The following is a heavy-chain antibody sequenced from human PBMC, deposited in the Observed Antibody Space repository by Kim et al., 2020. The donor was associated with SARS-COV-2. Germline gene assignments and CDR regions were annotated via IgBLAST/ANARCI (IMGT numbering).Heavy chain of an antibody. CDR3: AGKGAAAGCWYVDL. D-gene: IGHD6-13*01. CDR2: IYNDDRT. J-gene: IGHJ2*01. V-gene: IGHV3-53*05. Sequence: SLTLSCPASGFTVSNKYMSWVRQTPGKGLEWVSVIYNDDRTYYADSVKGRFTISRDISKNTLFLQMNNLEAEDTAIYYCAGKGAAAGCWYVDLWGRGTVVTVSS. CDR1: GFTVSNKY.